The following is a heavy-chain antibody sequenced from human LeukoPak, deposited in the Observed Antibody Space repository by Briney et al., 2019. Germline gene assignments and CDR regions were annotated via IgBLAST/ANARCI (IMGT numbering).Heavy chain of an antibody. CDR2: ISGSGGST. Sequence: GGSLRLSCAASGFTFSSYAMSWVRQAPGKGLEWVSAISGSGGSTYYADSVKGRFTISRDNSKNTPYLQMNSLRAEDTAVYYCALVVVRYYFDYWGQGTLVTVSS. D-gene: IGHD2-2*01. J-gene: IGHJ4*02. V-gene: IGHV3-23*01. CDR1: GFTFSSYA. CDR3: ALVVVRYYFDY.